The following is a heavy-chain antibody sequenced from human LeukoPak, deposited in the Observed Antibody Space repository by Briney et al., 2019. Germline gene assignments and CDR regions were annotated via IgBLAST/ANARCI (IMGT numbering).Heavy chain of an antibody. Sequence: SETLSLTCAVYGGSFSGYYWSWIRQPPGKGLEWIGEINHSGSTNYNPSLKSRVTISVDTSKNQFSLKLSSVTAADTAVYYCARGGWKDYWGQGTLVTVSS. CDR3: ARGGWKDY. V-gene: IGHV4-34*01. CDR1: GGSFSGYY. J-gene: IGHJ4*02. CDR2: INHSGST. D-gene: IGHD1-1*01.